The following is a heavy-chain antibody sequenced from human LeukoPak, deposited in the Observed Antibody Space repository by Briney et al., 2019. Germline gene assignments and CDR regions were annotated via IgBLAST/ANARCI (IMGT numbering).Heavy chain of an antibody. CDR2: IYYCGST. CDR1: GGSISSYY. Sequence: SETLSLTCTVSGGSISSYYWSWIRQPPGKGLEWIGYIYYCGSTNYNPSLKSRVTISVDTSKNQFSLKLSSVTAADTAVYCCARLGSGYNIGGYWFDPWGQGTLVTVSP. CDR3: ARLGSGYNIGGYWFDP. V-gene: IGHV4-59*08. D-gene: IGHD5-24*01. J-gene: IGHJ5*02.